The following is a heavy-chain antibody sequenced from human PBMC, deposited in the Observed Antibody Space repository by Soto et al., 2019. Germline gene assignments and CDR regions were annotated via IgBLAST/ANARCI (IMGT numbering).Heavy chain of an antibody. V-gene: IGHV4-4*02. CDR1: GDSISGPYF. D-gene: IGHD3-22*01. J-gene: IGHJ5*02. CDR2: VFHSGIA. Sequence: QVLLVESGPGLVKPSETLSLTCAVSGDSISGPYFYNWVRQSPGKGLEWIGEVFHSGIANYNPSLQHRVTMSVDKCNTKCSLRLASVTAADTAVYYWPRDGPETAEGYYNTWFDPWGQGALVTVSS. CDR3: PRDGPETAEGYYNTWFDP.